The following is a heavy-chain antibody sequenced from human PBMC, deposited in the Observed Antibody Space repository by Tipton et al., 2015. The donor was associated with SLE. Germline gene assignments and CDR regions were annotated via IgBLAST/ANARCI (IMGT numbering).Heavy chain of an antibody. V-gene: IGHV1-69*01. Sequence: QSGPEVKKPGSSVKVSCKASGGTFSSYAISWMRQAPGQGLEWMGGIIPIFGTANYAQKFQGRVTITAGESTSTAYMELSSLRSEDTAVYYCARVREPKPWDDDYYGDFPYYFDYWGQGTLVTVSS. J-gene: IGHJ4*02. CDR1: GGTFSSYA. CDR2: IIPIFGTA. D-gene: IGHD4-17*01. CDR3: ARVREPKPWDDDYYGDFPYYFDY.